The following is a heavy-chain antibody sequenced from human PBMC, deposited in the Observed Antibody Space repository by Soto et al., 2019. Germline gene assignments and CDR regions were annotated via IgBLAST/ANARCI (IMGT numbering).Heavy chain of an antibody. CDR2: IYWDDDK. V-gene: IGHV2-5*02. CDR3: AHRGYMYGNWDHGYFDY. Sequence: QITLKESGPTRVRPTQTLALTCTFSGFSLTTSGVGVGWIRETPGKALEWLAVIYWDDDKRYSPSLKSRLTITKDTSKNQVVLTMADMDPVDTATYFCAHRGYMYGNWDHGYFDYWGQRTLVTVSS. D-gene: IGHD5-18*01. CDR1: GFSLTTSGVG. J-gene: IGHJ4*02.